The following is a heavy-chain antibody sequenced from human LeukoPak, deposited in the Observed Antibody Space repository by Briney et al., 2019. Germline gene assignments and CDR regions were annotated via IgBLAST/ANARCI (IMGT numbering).Heavy chain of an antibody. J-gene: IGHJ6*03. V-gene: IGHV4-59*10. Sequence: SETLSLTCAVYGGSFSGYYWSWIRQPAGKGLEWIGRFYTSGSTNYNPSLKSRVTMSVDTSKNQFSLKLSSVTAADTAVYYCASHSSGSPYYYYMDVWGKGTTVTVSS. CDR2: FYTSGST. D-gene: IGHD6-19*01. CDR3: ASHSSGSPYYYYMDV. CDR1: GGSFSGYY.